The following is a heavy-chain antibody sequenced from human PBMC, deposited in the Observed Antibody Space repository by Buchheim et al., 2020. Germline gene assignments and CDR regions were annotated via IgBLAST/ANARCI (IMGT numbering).Heavy chain of an antibody. CDR3: TKRSLSGGQTIDY. CDR1: GFTFSDYA. V-gene: IGHV3-23*01. Sequence: EVQLLESGGGLEQPGGSLRLSCAASGFTFSDYAMTWVRQAPGKGLEWVSTISARDGRTFYADSVKGRFTVSRENSKNTLYLQMNSLRAEDTAVYYCTKRSLSGGQTIDYWGQGTL. J-gene: IGHJ4*02. D-gene: IGHD1-26*01. CDR2: ISARDGRT.